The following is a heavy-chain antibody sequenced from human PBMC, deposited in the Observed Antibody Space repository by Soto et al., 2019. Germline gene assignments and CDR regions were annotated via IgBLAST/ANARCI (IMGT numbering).Heavy chain of an antibody. CDR1: GGSISSGGYY. V-gene: IGHV4-31*03. CDR3: ARAPVLLWFGELLSYGMDV. J-gene: IGHJ6*02. Sequence: SETLSLTCTVSGGSISSGGYYLSWIRQHPRKGLEWIGYIYYSGSTYYNPSLKSRVTISVDTSKNQFSLKLSSVTAADTAVYYCARAPVLLWFGELLSYGMDVWGQGTTVTVSS. CDR2: IYYSGST. D-gene: IGHD3-10*01.